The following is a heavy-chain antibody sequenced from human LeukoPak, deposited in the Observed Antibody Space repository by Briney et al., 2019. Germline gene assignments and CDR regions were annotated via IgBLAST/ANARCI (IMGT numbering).Heavy chain of an antibody. Sequence: GGSLRLSCAASGFTFSSYSMHWVRQAPGKGLEWVAFIWYDGSNKYYADSVKGRFTISRDNSKNTLYLQMNSLRAEDTAVYYCAKTHYGGNFFDYWGQGTLVTVSS. V-gene: IGHV3-30*02. CDR1: GFTFSSYS. CDR2: IWYDGSNK. D-gene: IGHD4-23*01. J-gene: IGHJ4*02. CDR3: AKTHYGGNFFDY.